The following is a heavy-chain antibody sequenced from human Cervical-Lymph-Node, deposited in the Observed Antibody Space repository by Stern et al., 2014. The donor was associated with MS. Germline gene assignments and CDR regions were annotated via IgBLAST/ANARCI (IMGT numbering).Heavy chain of an antibody. V-gene: IGHV3-33*01. D-gene: IGHD3-3*01. J-gene: IGHJ4*02. CDR2: IWYDGSNK. CDR1: GFTFSSYG. Sequence: VQLVESGGGVVQPGRSLRLSCAASGFTFSSYGMHWVRQAPGKGLEWVAVIWYDGSNKYYADSVKGRFTISRDNSKNTLYLQMNSLRAEDTAVYYCARDSGGVRFLEWSDYWGQGTLVTVSS. CDR3: ARDSGGVRFLEWSDY.